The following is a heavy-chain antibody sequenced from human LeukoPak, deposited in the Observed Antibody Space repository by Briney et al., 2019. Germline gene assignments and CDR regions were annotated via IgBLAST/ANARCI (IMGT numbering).Heavy chain of an antibody. D-gene: IGHD6-19*01. CDR2: ISHEGSSK. CDR3: ARTREQWQVLDY. Sequence: GGSLRLSCAASGFSFGSYGMHWVRQAPGKGLEWVAVISHEGSSKYYADSVKGRFTISRDNSKNMVYLQMNSLRVEDTAVYYCARTREQWQVLDYWGQEPWSPSPQ. CDR1: GFSFGSYG. V-gene: IGHV3-30*03. J-gene: IGHJ4*01.